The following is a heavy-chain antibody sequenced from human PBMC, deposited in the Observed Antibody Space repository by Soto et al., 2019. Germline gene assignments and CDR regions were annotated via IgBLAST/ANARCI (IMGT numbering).Heavy chain of an antibody. J-gene: IGHJ6*02. CDR3: ARDHRVWFGEFKWGGNYYYGMDV. D-gene: IGHD3-10*01. Sequence: SETLSLTCTVSGGSISSYYWSWIRQPPGKGLEWIGYIYYSGSTNYNPSLKSRVTISVDTSKDQFSLKLSSVTAADTAVYYCARDHRVWFGEFKWGGNYYYGMDVWGQGTTVTVSS. CDR1: GGSISSYY. V-gene: IGHV4-59*01. CDR2: IYYSGST.